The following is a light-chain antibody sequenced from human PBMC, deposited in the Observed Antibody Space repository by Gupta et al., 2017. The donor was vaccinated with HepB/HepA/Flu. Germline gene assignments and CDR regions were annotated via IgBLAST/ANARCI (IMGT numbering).Light chain of an antibody. J-gene: IGKJ2*01. CDR3: QQSYSSPYT. Sequence: DIQMTQSPSSLSASVGDRVIITCRASQSISSYLNWYQQKLGKAPKLLIYAASSLQSGVPSRFSGSGSGTDFTLTISSLQPEDVATYYCQQSYSSPYTFGQGTKLEIK. CDR1: QSISSY. CDR2: AAS. V-gene: IGKV1-39*01.